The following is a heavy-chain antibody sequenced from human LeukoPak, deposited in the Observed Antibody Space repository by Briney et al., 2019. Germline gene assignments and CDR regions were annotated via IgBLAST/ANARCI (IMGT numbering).Heavy chain of an antibody. CDR3: ASFPRIVATQNFGY. D-gene: IGHD5-12*01. CDR2: IYYSGST. J-gene: IGHJ4*02. CDR1: GGSISSGGYY. V-gene: IGHV4-31*03. Sequence: PSETLSLTCTVSGGSISSGGYYWSWIRQHPGKGLEWIGYIYYSGSTYYNPSLKSRVTISVDTSKNQFSLKLSSVTAADTAVYYCASFPRIVATQNFGYWGQGTLVTVSS.